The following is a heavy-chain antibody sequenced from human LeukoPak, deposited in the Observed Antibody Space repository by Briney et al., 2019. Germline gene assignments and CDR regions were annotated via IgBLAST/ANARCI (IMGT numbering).Heavy chain of an antibody. D-gene: IGHD6-13*01. CDR3: ARVPPYSSSWYDDY. CDR1: GGSISSGGYY. V-gene: IGHV4-31*03. J-gene: IGHJ4*02. CDR2: IYYSGST. Sequence: SETLSLTCTVSGGSISSGGYYWSWIRQHPGKGLEWIGYIYYSGSTYYNPSLKSRVTISVDTSKNQFSLELSSVTAADTAVYYCARVPPYSSSWYDDYWGQGTLGTVSS.